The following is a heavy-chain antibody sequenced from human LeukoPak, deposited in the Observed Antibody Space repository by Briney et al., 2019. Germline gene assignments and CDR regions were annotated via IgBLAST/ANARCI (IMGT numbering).Heavy chain of an antibody. CDR2: ISSSGSTI. V-gene: IGHV3-48*03. J-gene: IGHJ4*02. CDR1: GFTFSTYE. CDR3: ARDIFTVAGAVDY. D-gene: IGHD6-19*01. Sequence: GGSLRLSCAASGFTFSTYEMNWVRQAPGKGLEWVSYISSSGSTIYHADSVKGRFTISRDNAKNSLYLQMNSLRAEDTSVYYCARDIFTVAGAVDYWGQGTLVTVSS.